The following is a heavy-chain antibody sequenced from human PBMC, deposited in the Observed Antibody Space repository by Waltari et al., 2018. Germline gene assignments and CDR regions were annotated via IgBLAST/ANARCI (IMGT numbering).Heavy chain of an antibody. CDR2: INHSGST. D-gene: IGHD3-16*01. J-gene: IGHJ4*02. V-gene: IGHV4-34*01. CDR1: GGSFSGYY. CDR3: ARVKRGGGSKYYFDY. Sequence: QVQLQQWGAGLLKPSETLSLTCAVYGGSFSGYYWSWIRQPPGKGLEWIGEINHSGSTNYNPSLKSRVTISVDTSKNQFSLKLSSVTAADTAVYYCARVKRGGGSKYYFDYWGQGTLVT.